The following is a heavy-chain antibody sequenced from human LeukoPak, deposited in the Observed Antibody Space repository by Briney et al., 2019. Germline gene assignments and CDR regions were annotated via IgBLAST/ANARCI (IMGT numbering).Heavy chain of an antibody. CDR1: GYSISSGFY. Sequence: SETLSLTCAVSGYSISSGFYWGWIRQPPGKGLEWIGTIYHSGSTYYNPSLKSRVTISVDTSKSQFSLKLSSVTAADTAVYYCARRGFWSGYNYALDYWGQGTLVTVSS. V-gene: IGHV4-38-2*01. D-gene: IGHD3-3*01. J-gene: IGHJ4*02. CDR2: IYHSGST. CDR3: ARRGFWSGYNYALDY.